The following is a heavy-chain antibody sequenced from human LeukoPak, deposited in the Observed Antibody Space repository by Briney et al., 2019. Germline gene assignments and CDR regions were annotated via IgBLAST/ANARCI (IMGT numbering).Heavy chain of an antibody. Sequence: SETLSLTCTVSGGSISSYYWSWIRQPPGKGLEWIGYIYYSGSTNYNPSLKSRVTISVDTSKNQFSLKLSSVTAADTAVYYCARHAPDSSGYYWGDFDYWGQGTLVTVSS. V-gene: IGHV4-59*08. CDR1: GGSISSYY. CDR3: ARHAPDSSGYYWGDFDY. J-gene: IGHJ4*02. D-gene: IGHD3-22*01. CDR2: IYYSGST.